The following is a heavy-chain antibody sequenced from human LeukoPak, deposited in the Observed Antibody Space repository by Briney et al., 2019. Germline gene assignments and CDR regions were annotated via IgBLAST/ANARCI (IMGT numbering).Heavy chain of an antibody. Sequence: GASVKVSCKASGYTFTDYYINWVRQAPGQGLEWMGWINPNSGGTNYALKFQGRVTMTRDTSIRTAYMELSRLRSDDTAVYYCAKAVATVAIFPEHWGPGTLVTVSS. CDR2: INPNSGGT. D-gene: IGHD5-12*01. CDR3: AKAVATVAIFPEH. J-gene: IGHJ4*02. CDR1: GYTFTDYY. V-gene: IGHV1-2*02.